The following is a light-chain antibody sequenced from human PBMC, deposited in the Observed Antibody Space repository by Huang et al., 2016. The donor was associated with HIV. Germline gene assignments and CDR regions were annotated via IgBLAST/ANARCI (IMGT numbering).Light chain of an antibody. V-gene: IGKV4-1*01. CDR1: QNVLYSSDNKNY. CDR3: QQYYPAPPSFT. Sequence: DIVMTQSPDSLAVSLGERATINCKSSQNVLYSSDNKNYLAWYQQKPGQPPKLLIYWAATREAGVADRFSGSGSGTEVTLTISSMRAEDVAVYYCQQYYPAPPSFTFGPGTKVDIK. CDR2: WAA. J-gene: IGKJ3*01.